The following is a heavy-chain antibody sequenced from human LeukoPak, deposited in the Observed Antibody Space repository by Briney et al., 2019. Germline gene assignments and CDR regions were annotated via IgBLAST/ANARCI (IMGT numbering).Heavy chain of an antibody. CDR2: IYYSGST. CDR1: GGPISSGGYY. V-gene: IGHV4-31*03. J-gene: IGHJ6*03. CDR3: ARDALYSNPSIDYYYYYMDV. Sequence: SETLSLTCTVSGGPISSGGYYWSWIRQHPGKGLEWIGYIYYSGSTYYNPSLKSRVTISVDTSKNQFSLKLSSVTAADTAVYYCARDALYSNPSIDYYYYYMDVWGKGTTVTVSS. D-gene: IGHD4-11*01.